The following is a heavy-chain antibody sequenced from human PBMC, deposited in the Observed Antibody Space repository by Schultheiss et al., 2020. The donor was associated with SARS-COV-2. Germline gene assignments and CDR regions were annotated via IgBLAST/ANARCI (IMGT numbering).Heavy chain of an antibody. CDR3: ARDLKARGAAAALDY. V-gene: IGHV4-34*01. J-gene: IGHJ4*02. CDR1: GGSISSYY. CDR2: INHSGST. Sequence: SETLSLTCTVSGGSISSYYWSWIRQPPGKGLEWIGEINHSGSTNYNSSLKSRVTISVDTSKNQFSLKLSSVTAADTAVYYCARDLKARGAAAALDYWGQGTLVTVSS. D-gene: IGHD6-13*01.